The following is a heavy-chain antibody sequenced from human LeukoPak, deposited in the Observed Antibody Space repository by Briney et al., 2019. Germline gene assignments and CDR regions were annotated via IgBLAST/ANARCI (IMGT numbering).Heavy chain of an antibody. J-gene: IGHJ5*01. D-gene: IGHD3-10*01. Sequence: PGGSLRLSCAASGFTFSGFWMNWVPQAPGKGLEWVANINQDGTEKYFVDSVKGRFTISRDNAKRSLYLQMNSLRAEDTAVYYCAKEGAFPIITYDSWGQGTLVTVSS. CDR1: GFTFSGFW. V-gene: IGHV3-7*01. CDR2: INQDGTEK. CDR3: AKEGAFPIITYDS.